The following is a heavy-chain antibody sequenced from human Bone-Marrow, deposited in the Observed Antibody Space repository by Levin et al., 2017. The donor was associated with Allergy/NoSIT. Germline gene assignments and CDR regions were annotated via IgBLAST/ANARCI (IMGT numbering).Heavy chain of an antibody. CDR2: INPNSGGT. D-gene: IGHD6-13*01. CDR1: GYTFTGYY. CDR3: ARLIRDSSSDLEGGFDY. V-gene: IGHV1-2*02. Sequence: ASVKVSCKASGYTFTGYYMHWVRQAPGQGLEWMGWINPNSGGTNYAQKFQGRVTMTRDTSISTAYMELSRLRSDDTAVYYCARLIRDSSSDLEGGFDYWGQGTLVTVSS. J-gene: IGHJ4*02.